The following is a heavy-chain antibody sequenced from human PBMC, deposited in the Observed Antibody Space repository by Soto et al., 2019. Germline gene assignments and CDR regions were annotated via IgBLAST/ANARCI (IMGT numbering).Heavy chain of an antibody. CDR2: IRTKANSYAT. V-gene: IGHV3-73*02. CDR1: GFTFRGSA. CDR3: SLSLLPSCRGGKGHTEYYYYGMEV. J-gene: IGHJ6*01. Sequence: EVQLVESGGGLVQPGESLKLSCAASGFTFRGSAMHWVRQASGQGLEWVGRIRTKANSYATAYAASVQGRFTISRDDSKITTYQQMNSLRTEETAVYHSSLSLLPSCRGGKGHTEYYYYGMEVCRKGAVVSVSS. D-gene: IGHD2-15*01.